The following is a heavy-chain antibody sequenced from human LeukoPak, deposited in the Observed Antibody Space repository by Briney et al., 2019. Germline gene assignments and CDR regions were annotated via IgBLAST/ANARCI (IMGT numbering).Heavy chain of an antibody. CDR1: GFTFSSYA. V-gene: IGHV3-23*01. J-gene: IGHJ4*02. CDR2: ISGSGGST. Sequence: PGGSLRLSCAASGFTFSSYATSWVRQAPGKGLEWVSAISGSGGSTYYADSVKGRFTISRDNSKNTLYLQMNSLRAEDTAVYYCAKDPGLLWFGESQYFDYWGQGTLVTVSS. CDR3: AKDPGLLWFGESQYFDY. D-gene: IGHD3-10*01.